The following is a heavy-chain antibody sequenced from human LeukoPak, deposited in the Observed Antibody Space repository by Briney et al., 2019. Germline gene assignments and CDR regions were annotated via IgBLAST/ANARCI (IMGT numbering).Heavy chain of an antibody. V-gene: IGHV3-53*01. CDR3: ARVSRTLSNSPYGMDV. CDR2: IYSGGST. J-gene: IGHJ6*02. Sequence: AGGSLRLSCAASGFTVSSNYMSWVRQAPGKGLEWVSVIYSGGSTYYADSVKGRSTISRDNSKNTLYLQMNSLRAEDTAVYYCARVSRTLSNSPYGMDVWGQGTTVTVSS. CDR1: GFTVSSNY. D-gene: IGHD2-21*01.